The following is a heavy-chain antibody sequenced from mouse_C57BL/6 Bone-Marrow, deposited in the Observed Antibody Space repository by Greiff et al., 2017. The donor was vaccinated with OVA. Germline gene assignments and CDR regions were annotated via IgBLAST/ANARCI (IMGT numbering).Heavy chain of an antibody. J-gene: IGHJ2*03. D-gene: IGHD1-1*01. V-gene: IGHV1-55*01. CDR3: ARTWAVITTVVEGDYAK. CDR1: GYTFTSYW. CDR2: IYPGGGST. Sequence: VQLQQSGAELVKPGASVKISCKASGYTFTSYWITWVKQRPGQGLEWIGDIYPGGGSTNYNEKFKGKATLTADTSSSTAYMQLSSLTSEDSAVYYSARTWAVITTVVEGDYAKGGQGNGPTVSA.